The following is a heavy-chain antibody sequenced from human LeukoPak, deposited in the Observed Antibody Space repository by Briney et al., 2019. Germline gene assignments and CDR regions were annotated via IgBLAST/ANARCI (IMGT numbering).Heavy chain of an antibody. J-gene: IGHJ4*02. CDR3: ARAKMPGIQTAGRVNYFDS. CDR2: IDTAGNA. D-gene: IGHD6-13*01. Sequence: GGSLRLSCAASELTFSSYDMHWVRQATGKGLGWVSTIDTAGNAWYPDSVKGRFTISRENAKNSLNLQMNSLRVGDTAVYYCARAKMPGIQTAGRVNYFDSWGQGTLVTVSA. V-gene: IGHV3-13*01. CDR1: ELTFSSYD.